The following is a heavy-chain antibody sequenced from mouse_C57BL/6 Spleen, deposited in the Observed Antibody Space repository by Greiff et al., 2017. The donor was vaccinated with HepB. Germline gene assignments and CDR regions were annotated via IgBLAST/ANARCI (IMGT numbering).Heavy chain of an antibody. CDR3: ARPYYYGSSLAY. CDR1: GYTFTSYW. Sequence: QVQLQQPGAELVKPGASVKLSCKASGYTFTSYWMHWVKQRPGRGLEWIGRIDPNSGGTKYNEKFKSKATLTVDKPSSTAYMQLSSLTSEDSAVYYCARPYYYGSSLAYWGQGTLVTVSA. CDR2: IDPNSGGT. D-gene: IGHD1-1*01. J-gene: IGHJ3*01. V-gene: IGHV1-72*01.